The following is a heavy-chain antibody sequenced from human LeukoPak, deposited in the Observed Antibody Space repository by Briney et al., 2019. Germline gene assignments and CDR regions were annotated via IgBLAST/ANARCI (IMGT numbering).Heavy chain of an antibody. D-gene: IGHD2-2*01. V-gene: IGHV3-48*03. Sequence: GGSLRLSCSASGFNFSSYEMNWVRQAPGKGLEWVSYISSSGGTIYYADSVKGRFTISRDNAKNSLYLQMNSLRAEDTAVYYCARDLSYCTITSCSYYYYGMDVWGQGTTVTVSS. J-gene: IGHJ6*02. CDR3: ARDLSYCTITSCSYYYYGMDV. CDR1: GFNFSSYE. CDR2: ISSSGGTI.